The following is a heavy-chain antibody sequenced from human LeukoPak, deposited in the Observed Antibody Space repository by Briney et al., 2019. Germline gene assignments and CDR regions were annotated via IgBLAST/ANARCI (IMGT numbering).Heavy chain of an antibody. CDR3: AKDMGQHYYDSSGYYGGFDY. CDR2: ISWNSGSI. V-gene: IGHV3-9*03. CDR1: GFIFSDYS. Sequence: TGGSLRLSCAASGFIFSDYSMNWVRQAPGKGLEWVSGISWNSGSIGYADSVKGRFTISRDNAKNSLYLQMNSLRAEDMALYYCAKDMGQHYYDSSGYYGGFDYWGQGTLVTVSS. D-gene: IGHD3-22*01. J-gene: IGHJ4*02.